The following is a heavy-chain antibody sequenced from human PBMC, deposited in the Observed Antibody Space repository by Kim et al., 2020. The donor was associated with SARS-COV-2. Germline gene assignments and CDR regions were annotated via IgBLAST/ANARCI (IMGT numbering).Heavy chain of an antibody. V-gene: IGHV3-7*01. CDR2: INEYGSKI. J-gene: IGHJ5*02. CDR1: GFTFSSYW. Sequence: GGSLRLSCAASGFTFSSYWMNWVRQAPGKGPEWVANINEYGSKISYADSVRGRFTISRDNAESSLYLQMNSLRAEDTAMYYCARDGASWRQGTLVTVSS. D-gene: IGHD3-10*01. CDR3: ARDGAS.